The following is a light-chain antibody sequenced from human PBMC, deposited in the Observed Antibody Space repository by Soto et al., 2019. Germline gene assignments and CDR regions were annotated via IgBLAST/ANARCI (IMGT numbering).Light chain of an antibody. CDR2: GAS. J-gene: IGKJ2*01. CDR1: QIVSSSY. CDR3: QHYGNSLTYT. Sequence: EIVLTQSPGTLSLSPGERAILSCRDNQIVSSSYLAWYQQEPGQAPRLLIYGASHRAAGIPDRFSGSGSGTDFTLTISRLEPEDFALYYCQHYGNSLTYTFGQGTKLEIK. V-gene: IGKV3-20*01.